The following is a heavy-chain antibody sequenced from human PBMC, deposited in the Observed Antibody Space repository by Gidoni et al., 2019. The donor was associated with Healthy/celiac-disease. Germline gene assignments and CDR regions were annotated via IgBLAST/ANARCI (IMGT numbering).Heavy chain of an antibody. CDR3: ARDREMATILGSADYYGMDV. J-gene: IGHJ6*02. D-gene: IGHD5-12*01. CDR1: GGTFSSYA. Sequence: QVQLVQSGAEVKKPGSSVKVSCKASGGTFSSYAISWVRQAPGQGLEWMGRIIPILGIANYAQKFQGRVTITADKSTSTAYMELSSLRSEDTAVYYCARDREMATILGSADYYGMDVWGQGTTVTVSS. CDR2: IIPILGIA. V-gene: IGHV1-69*04.